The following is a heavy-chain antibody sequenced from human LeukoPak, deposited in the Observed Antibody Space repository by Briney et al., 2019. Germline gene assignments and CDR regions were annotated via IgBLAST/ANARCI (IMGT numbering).Heavy chain of an antibody. CDR3: ARSIIGTRSKFDY. CDR1: GGSISSYY. CDR2: VYYSGST. V-gene: IGHV4-59*08. J-gene: IGHJ4*02. D-gene: IGHD1/OR15-1a*01. Sequence: PSETLSLTCTVSGGSISSYYWSWIRQPPGKGLEWIGYVYYSGSTNYNPSLKSRVTISVDTSKNHFSLKLSSVTAADTDVYSCARSIIGTRSKFDYWGQGTLVTVSS.